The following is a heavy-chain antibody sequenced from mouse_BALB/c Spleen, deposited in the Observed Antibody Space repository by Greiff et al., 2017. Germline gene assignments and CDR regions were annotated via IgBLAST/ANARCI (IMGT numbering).Heavy chain of an antibody. Sequence: EVKLVESGGGLVQPGGSRKLSCAASGFTFSSYGMHWVRQAPEKGLEWVAYISSGSSTIYYADTVKGRFTISRDNPKNTLFLQMTSLRSEDTAMYDCEGHYDYDGGFDYWGQGTTLTVSA. D-gene: IGHD2-4*01. CDR3: EGHYDYDGGFDY. CDR1: GFTFSSYG. J-gene: IGHJ2*01. V-gene: IGHV5-17*02. CDR2: ISSGSSTI.